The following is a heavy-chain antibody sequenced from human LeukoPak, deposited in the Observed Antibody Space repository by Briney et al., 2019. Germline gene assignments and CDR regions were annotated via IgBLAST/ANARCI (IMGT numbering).Heavy chain of an antibody. CDR3: ARDFYDSSGYYYDY. D-gene: IGHD3-22*01. Sequence: GGSLRLSCAASGFTFSSYAMSWVRQAPGKGLEWVSAISGSGGSTYYADSVKGRFTISRDNSKNTLYLQMNSLRAEDTAVYYCARDFYDSSGYYYDYWGQGTLVTVSS. J-gene: IGHJ4*02. CDR2: ISGSGGST. CDR1: GFTFSSYA. V-gene: IGHV3-23*01.